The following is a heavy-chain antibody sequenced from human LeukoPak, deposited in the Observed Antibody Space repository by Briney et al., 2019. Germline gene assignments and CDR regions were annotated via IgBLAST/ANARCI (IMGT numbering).Heavy chain of an antibody. CDR3: ASSRIHYYYYYMDV. V-gene: IGHV4-61*02. CDR2: IYTSGST. J-gene: IGHJ6*03. CDR1: GGSISSGSYY. Sequence: SETLSLTCTVSGGSISSGSYYWSWIRQPAGKGLEWIGRIYTSGSTNYNPSLKSRVTISVDTSKNQFSLKLSSVTAADTAVYYCASSRIHYYYYYMDVWGKGTAVTISS.